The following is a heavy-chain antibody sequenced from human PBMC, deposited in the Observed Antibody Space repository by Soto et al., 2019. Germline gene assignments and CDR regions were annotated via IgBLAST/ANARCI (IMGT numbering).Heavy chain of an antibody. D-gene: IGHD3-16*02. CDR1: GGSISSGGYY. V-gene: IGHV4-31*03. CDR2: IYYSGST. Sequence: PSETLSLTCTVSGGSISSGGYYWSWIRQHPGKGLEWIGYIYYSGSTYYNPSLKSRVTISVDTSKNQFSLKLSSVTAADTAVYYCARVMITFGGVIVYGMDVWGQGTTVTVSS. CDR3: ARVMITFGGVIVYGMDV. J-gene: IGHJ6*02.